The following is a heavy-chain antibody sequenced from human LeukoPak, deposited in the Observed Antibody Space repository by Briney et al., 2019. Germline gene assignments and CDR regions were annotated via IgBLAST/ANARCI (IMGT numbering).Heavy chain of an antibody. CDR2: IRYDGSNK. J-gene: IGHJ5*02. D-gene: IGHD6-13*01. V-gene: IGHV3-30*02. Sequence: PGGSLRLSCAASGFTFSSYGMHWVRQAPGKGLEWVAFIRYDGSNKYYADSVKGRFTISRDNSKNTLYLQMNSLRAEDTAVYYCARSSSFSSSWVNWFDPWGQGTLVTVSS. CDR3: ARSSSFSSSWVNWFDP. CDR1: GFTFSSYG.